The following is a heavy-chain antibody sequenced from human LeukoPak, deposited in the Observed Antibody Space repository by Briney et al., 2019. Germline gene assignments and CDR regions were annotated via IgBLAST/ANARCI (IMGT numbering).Heavy chain of an antibody. CDR1: GVSISSKGYY. J-gene: IGHJ4*02. Sequence: PSETLSLTCTVSGVSISSKGYYWGWIRQSPEKGLEWIGSSYYSGTTYYNPSLRSRVTISVDTSKNHFSLKLNSVTAADTAVYYCANLGYCSDPTCSSRGYWGQGTLVTVSS. CDR2: SYYSGTT. V-gene: IGHV4-39*02. CDR3: ANLGYCSDPTCSSRGY. D-gene: IGHD2-2*03.